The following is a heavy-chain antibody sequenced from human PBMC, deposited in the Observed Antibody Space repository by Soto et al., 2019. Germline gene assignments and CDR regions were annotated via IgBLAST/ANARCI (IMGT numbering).Heavy chain of an antibody. CDR2: FIPIFGTA. V-gene: IGHV1-69*01. D-gene: IGHD3-10*01. CDR3: ARASAHYYGSGSYLQFDY. J-gene: IGHJ4*02. CDR1: GGTFSSYA. Sequence: QVQLVQSGAEVKKPGSSVKVSCKASGGTFSSYAISWVRQAPGQGLEWMGGFIPIFGTANYAQKFQGRVTITADESTSTAYMELSSLRSEDTAVYYCARASAHYYGSGSYLQFDYWGQGTLVTVSS.